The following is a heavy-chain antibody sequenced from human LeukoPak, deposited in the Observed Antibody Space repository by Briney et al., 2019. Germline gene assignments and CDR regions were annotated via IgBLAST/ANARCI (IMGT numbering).Heavy chain of an antibody. J-gene: IGHJ3*02. V-gene: IGHV3-30*02. Sequence: GGSLRLSCAASGFTFSSYSMNWVRQAPGKGLEWVTFIRYDGSNKFYADSVKGRFTIFRDNSKNTVSLQMNSLKVEDTAVYYCAKDPLSITVTGSAFDIWGQGTMVIVSS. D-gene: IGHD6-19*01. CDR2: IRYDGSNK. CDR3: AKDPLSITVTGSAFDI. CDR1: GFTFSSYS.